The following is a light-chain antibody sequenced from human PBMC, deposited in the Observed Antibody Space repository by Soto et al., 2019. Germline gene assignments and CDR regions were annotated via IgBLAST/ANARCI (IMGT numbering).Light chain of an antibody. Sequence: MTQSPSPLSVSPVEIVTLSCRASQSVSSYLAWYQQKPGQAPRLLIYGASTGATGIPARFSGSGSGTEFILTISSLQSEDFAVYYCQQYNSWPLTFGGGTKVDIK. CDR2: GAS. V-gene: IGKV3-15*01. CDR1: QSVSSY. J-gene: IGKJ4*01. CDR3: QQYNSWPLT.